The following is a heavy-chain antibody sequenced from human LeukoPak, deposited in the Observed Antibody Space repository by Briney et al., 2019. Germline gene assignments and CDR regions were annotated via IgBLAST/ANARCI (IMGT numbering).Heavy chain of an antibody. CDR3: ARGRQQHLYYYYYGMDV. CDR1: GWSFSGYD. D-gene: IGHD6-13*01. J-gene: IGHJ6*02. CDR2: INHSGST. V-gene: IGHV4-34*01. Sequence: SETLCLTCAVYGWSFSGYDLSWIRQLPGKGLEWIAEINHSGSTNYNPSLKSRVTISVDTSKNQFSLKLSSVTAADTAVYYCARGRQQHLYYYYYGMDVWGQGTTVTVSS.